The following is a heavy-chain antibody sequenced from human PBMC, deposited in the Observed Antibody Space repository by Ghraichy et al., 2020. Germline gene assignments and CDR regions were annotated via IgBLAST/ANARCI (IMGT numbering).Heavy chain of an antibody. CDR2: IKKDGFEK. Sequence: LSLTCEASGFTFTDHWMTWVRQAPGKGLEWVANIKKDGFEKDYVDSVKGRFTISRDNAKNSLFLQLNSLTAEDTAVYYCARHTYYRFDYWGQGTQVTVTS. CDR3: ARHTYYRFDY. V-gene: IGHV3-7*03. D-gene: IGHD3-16*01. CDR1: GFTFTDHW. J-gene: IGHJ4*02.